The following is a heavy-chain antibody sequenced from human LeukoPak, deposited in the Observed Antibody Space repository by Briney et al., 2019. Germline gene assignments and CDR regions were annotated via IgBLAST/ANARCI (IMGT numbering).Heavy chain of an antibody. Sequence: SETLSLTCAVYGGSFSGYYWSWIRQPPGKGLEWIGEINHSGSTNYNPSLKSRVTISVDTSKNQFSLKLSSVTAADTAVYYCARGLVGYCSSTSCSHRLSLSMDVWGKGTTVTVSS. CDR3: ARGLVGYCSSTSCSHRLSLSMDV. CDR2: INHSGST. J-gene: IGHJ6*03. V-gene: IGHV4-34*01. D-gene: IGHD2-2*01. CDR1: GGSFSGYY.